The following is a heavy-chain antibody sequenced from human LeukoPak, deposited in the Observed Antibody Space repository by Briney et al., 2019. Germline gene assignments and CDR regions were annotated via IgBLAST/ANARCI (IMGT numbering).Heavy chain of an antibody. J-gene: IGHJ4*02. V-gene: IGHV4-39*02. Sequence: SETLSLTCTVSGGSISSDSYYCGWVRQPPGKGLEWIGTGYSRGTTYYNPSLKSRVTISVDTSKNLFSLRLRSVTAADTGVYYCARVNGDYAHLIDYWGQGTLVTVSS. CDR1: GGSISSDSYY. CDR2: GYSRGTT. D-gene: IGHD4-17*01. CDR3: ARVNGDYAHLIDY.